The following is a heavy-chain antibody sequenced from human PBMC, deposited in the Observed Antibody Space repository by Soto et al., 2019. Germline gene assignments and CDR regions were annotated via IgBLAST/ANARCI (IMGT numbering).Heavy chain of an antibody. D-gene: IGHD2-2*01. J-gene: IGHJ4*02. CDR2: ISGSGGST. CDR3: AKDYDNYCSSTSCYWSYFDY. CDR1: GFTFSSYA. V-gene: IGHV3-23*01. Sequence: PGGSLRLSCAASGFTFSSYAMSWVRQAPGKGLEWVSAISGSGGSTYYADSVKGRFTISRDNPKNTLYLQMNSLRAEDTAVYYCAKDYDNYCSSTSCYWSYFDYWGQGTLVTVSS.